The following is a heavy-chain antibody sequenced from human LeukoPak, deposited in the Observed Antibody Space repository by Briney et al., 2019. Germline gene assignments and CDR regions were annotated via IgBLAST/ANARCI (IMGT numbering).Heavy chain of an antibody. CDR1: GGSISSSSYY. D-gene: IGHD6-13*01. J-gene: IGHJ6*03. CDR2: IYYSGST. CDR3: ARGMYSSSWYKYYYYMDV. V-gene: IGHV4-39*07. Sequence: SETLSLTCTVSGGSISSSSYYWGWIRQPPGKGLEWIGSIYYSGSTYYNPSLKSRVTISVDTSKNQFSLKLSSVTAADTAVYYCARGMYSSSWYKYYYYMDVWGKGTTVTVSS.